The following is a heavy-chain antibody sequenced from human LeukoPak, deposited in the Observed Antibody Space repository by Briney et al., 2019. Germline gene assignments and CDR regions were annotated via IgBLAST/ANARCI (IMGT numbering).Heavy chain of an antibody. Sequence: GRSLRLSCAASGFTFSHYGMHWVRQAPGMGLEWVAVIWNDGSNKYYADSVKGRFTISRDNSQNTVDLHMNSLRAEDTAVYYCAKDAQRGFDYSNSLECWGQGTLVTVSS. D-gene: IGHD4-11*01. J-gene: IGHJ4*02. CDR3: AKDAQRGFDYSNSLEC. CDR1: GFTFSHYG. V-gene: IGHV3-33*06. CDR2: IWNDGSNK.